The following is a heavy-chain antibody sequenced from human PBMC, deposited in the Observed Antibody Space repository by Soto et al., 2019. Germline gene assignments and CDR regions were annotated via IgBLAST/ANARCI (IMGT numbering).Heavy chain of an antibody. CDR2: IRDSGIDT. CDR3: AKSVKYILTGFDY. D-gene: IGHD3-9*01. J-gene: IGHJ4*02. CDR1: GVNFSNNA. Sequence: VGSLRLSCAASGVNFSNNAMSWVRQAPGKGLEWVSGIRDSGIDTFYADSVKGRFTISRDNSKNTLYLQMSSLRVEDTAIYFCAKSVKYILTGFDYWGQGILVTVSS. V-gene: IGHV3-23*01.